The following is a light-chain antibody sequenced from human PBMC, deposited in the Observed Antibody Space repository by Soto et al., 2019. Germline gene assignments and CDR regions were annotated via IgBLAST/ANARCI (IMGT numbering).Light chain of an antibody. J-gene: IGLJ1*01. CDR1: TSDVGGYNF. CDR3: SSYTSGGTRV. CDR2: EVS. Sequence: QSALPQPASVSGSPGQSIPISCTGTTSDVGGYNFVSWYQLHPGKAPQLMIFEVSNRPSGVSNRFSGSKSGNTASLSISGLQAEGEADYYCSSYTSGGTRVVGTGTKVTVL. V-gene: IGLV2-14*01.